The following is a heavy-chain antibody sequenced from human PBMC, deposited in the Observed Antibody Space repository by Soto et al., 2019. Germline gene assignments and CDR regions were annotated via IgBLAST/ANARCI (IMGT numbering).Heavy chain of an antibody. V-gene: IGHV1-69*01. CDR1: GGTFSSYA. D-gene: IGHD3-22*01. CDR3: ARERGGRYYYESSGHQKAFDI. CDR2: IIPSFGTA. Sequence: QVQLVQSGAEVNKPGSSVKVSCKASGGTFSSYAISWVRQAPGQGLEWMGGIIPSFGTANYAQKFQGRVTITADESTSTAYMELSSLRSEDTDVYYCARERGGRYYYESSGHQKAFDIWGQGTMVTVSS. J-gene: IGHJ3*02.